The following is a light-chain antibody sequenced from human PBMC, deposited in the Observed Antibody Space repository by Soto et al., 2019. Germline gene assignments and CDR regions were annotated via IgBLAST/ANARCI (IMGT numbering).Light chain of an antibody. CDR3: SSYTSSSTYV. V-gene: IGLV2-14*03. J-gene: IGLJ1*01. CDR1: SSDVGAYNY. CDR2: DVN. Sequence: SALTQPASVSGSPGQSITISCTGTSSDVGAYNYVSWYQQHPGKAPRLMIYDVNNRPSGVSNRFSGSKSGNTASLTISWLQAEDEADYYCSSYTSSSTYVFGTGTKVTVL.